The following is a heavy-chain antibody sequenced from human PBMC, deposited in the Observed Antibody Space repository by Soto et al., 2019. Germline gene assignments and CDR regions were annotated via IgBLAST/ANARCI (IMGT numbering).Heavy chain of an antibody. V-gene: IGHV3-64D*06. Sequence: QPGGSLRLSCSASGFIFSESTICWVRQVPGKGLEAISAVSTSGRSTYYADSVKDRFTISRDNSKNTLFLQMGSLRPEDTAIYYCVKQAHGLDGVAFDYWGQGTQVTVSS. D-gene: IGHD2-15*01. CDR1: GFIFSEST. J-gene: IGHJ4*02. CDR3: VKQAHGLDGVAFDY. CDR2: VSTSGRST.